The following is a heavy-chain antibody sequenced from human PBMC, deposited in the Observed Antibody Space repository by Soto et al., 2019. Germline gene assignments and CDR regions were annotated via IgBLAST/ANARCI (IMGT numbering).Heavy chain of an antibody. CDR3: ARGCIAVTTHLCY. J-gene: IGHJ4*02. V-gene: IGHV1-18*01. CDR1: GYTFNTYG. Sequence: GASVKVSCKASGYTFNTYGITWVRQAPGQGLEWTGWINPYNGNTKFAQKLQDRVTMTTATSTSTAYMELASLRSDDTAVYYCARGCIAVTTHLCYWGQGTLVTVSS. D-gene: IGHD4-17*01. CDR2: INPYNGNT.